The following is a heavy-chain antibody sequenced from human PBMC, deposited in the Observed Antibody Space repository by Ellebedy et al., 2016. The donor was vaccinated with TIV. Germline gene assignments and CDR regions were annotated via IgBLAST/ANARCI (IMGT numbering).Heavy chain of an antibody. V-gene: IGHV3-48*02. J-gene: IGHJ6*02. D-gene: IGHD6-13*01. CDR2: ISSSSSTV. Sequence: GGSLRLSCAASGFTFSSYSLNWVRQAPGKGLEWVSYISSSSSTVYYADSVKGRFTISRDNAKNSLSLHMNSLRDEDTAVYYCAVQQLVLNNFYYGMDVWGQGTTVTVSS. CDR3: AVQQLVLNNFYYGMDV. CDR1: GFTFSSYS.